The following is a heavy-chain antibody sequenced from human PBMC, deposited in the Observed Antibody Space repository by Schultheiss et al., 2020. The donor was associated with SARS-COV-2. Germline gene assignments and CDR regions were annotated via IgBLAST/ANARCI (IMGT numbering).Heavy chain of an antibody. V-gene: IGHV4-31*03. CDR3: ARGRFRGWYYYGMDV. Sequence: SQTLSLTCTVSGASISSGGYYWSWIRQHPGKGLEWIGYIYYSGSTYYNPSLKSRVTISVDTSKNQFSLKLSSVTAADTAVYYCARGRFRGWYYYGMDVWGQGTTVTVSS. J-gene: IGHJ6*02. D-gene: IGHD6-19*01. CDR2: IYYSGST. CDR1: GASISSGGYY.